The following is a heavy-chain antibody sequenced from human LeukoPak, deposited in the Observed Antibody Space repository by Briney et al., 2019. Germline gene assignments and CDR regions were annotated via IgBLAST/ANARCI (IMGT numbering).Heavy chain of an antibody. CDR1: GFTFSDHY. Sequence: GGSLRLSCAASGFTFSDHYMDWVRQAPGKGLEWVGRSRNKANSYSTEYAASVKGRFTISRNDSKNSLYLQMNSLKTEDTAVYYCAKISMGATETSDSWGQGTLVTVSS. J-gene: IGHJ5*01. D-gene: IGHD1-26*01. V-gene: IGHV3-72*01. CDR2: SRNKANSYST. CDR3: AKISMGATETSDS.